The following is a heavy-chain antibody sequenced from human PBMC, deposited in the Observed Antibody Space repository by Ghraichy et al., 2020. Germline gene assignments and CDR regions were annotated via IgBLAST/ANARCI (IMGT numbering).Heavy chain of an antibody. CDR2: ISNDGSNK. V-gene: IGHV3-30*18. CDR3: AKGKLWFGELLNSLDY. D-gene: IGHD3-10*01. CDR1: GFTFSSYG. Sequence: GSLRLSCAASGFTFSSYGMHWVRQAPGKGLEWVAVISNDGSNKYYADSVKGRFTISRDNSKNTLYLQMNSLRAEDTAVYYCAKGKLWFGELLNSLDYWGQGTLVTVSS. J-gene: IGHJ4*02.